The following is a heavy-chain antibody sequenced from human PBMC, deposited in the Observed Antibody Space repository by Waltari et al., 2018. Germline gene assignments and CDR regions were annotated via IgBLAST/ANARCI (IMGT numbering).Heavy chain of an antibody. CDR3: ARVSAAGGTRLFDY. CDR1: VGSLNNYY. CDR2: IYSSGTT. J-gene: IGHJ4*02. Sequence: QVQLQESGPGLVKPSETLSLTCTVSVGSLNNYYWNWIRQPPGKGLEWSGFIYSSGTTNSPPSLKSGVTISIHPSKNQFSLTLSSVTAADTAVYYCARVSAAGGTRLFDYWGQGTLVTVSS. D-gene: IGHD6-13*01. V-gene: IGHV4-59*01.